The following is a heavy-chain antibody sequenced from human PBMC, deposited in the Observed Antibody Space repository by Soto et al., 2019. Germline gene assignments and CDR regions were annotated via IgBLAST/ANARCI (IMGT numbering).Heavy chain of an antibody. CDR3: AHIGRIKRGYSGYDGYDAFDI. J-gene: IGHJ3*02. CDR2: IYWDDDK. Sequence: QITLKKSGPTLVKPTQTLTLTCTFSGFSLSTSGVGVGWIRQPPGKALEWLALIYWDDDKRYSPSLKSRLTITKDTSKNQVDLTMTNMDPVDTATYYCAHIGRIKRGYSGYDGYDAFDIWGQGTMVTVSS. V-gene: IGHV2-5*02. CDR1: GFSLSTSGVG. D-gene: IGHD5-12*01.